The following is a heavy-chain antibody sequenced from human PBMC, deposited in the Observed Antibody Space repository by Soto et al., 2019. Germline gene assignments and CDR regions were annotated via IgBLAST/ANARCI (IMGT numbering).Heavy chain of an antibody. Sequence: SETLSLTCTVSGGSISSSSYYWGWIRQPPGKGLEWIGSIYYSGSTYYNPSLKSRVTISVDTSKNQFSLKLSSVTAADTAVYYCARHVFGIAAAGFYFQHWGQGTLVTVSS. CDR2: IYYSGST. CDR3: ARHVFGIAAAGFYFQH. V-gene: IGHV4-39*01. CDR1: GGSISSSSYY. J-gene: IGHJ1*01. D-gene: IGHD6-13*01.